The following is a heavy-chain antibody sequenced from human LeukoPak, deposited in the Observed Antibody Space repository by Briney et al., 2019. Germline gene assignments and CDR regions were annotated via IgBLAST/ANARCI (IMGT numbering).Heavy chain of an antibody. J-gene: IGHJ5*02. CDR2: INGSSTKT. V-gene: IGHV3-11*03. CDR1: GFSFSDYY. D-gene: IGHD3-22*01. Sequence: GGSLRLSCAVSGFSFSDYYMSWIRQPPGKGLEWVSYINGSSTKTNYADSVKGRFTISRDNSKDTLYVQMNSLRAEDTAIYYCVKGLEDRHDSSGYYSNWFDPWGQGTLVTVSS. CDR3: VKGLEDRHDSSGYYSNWFDP.